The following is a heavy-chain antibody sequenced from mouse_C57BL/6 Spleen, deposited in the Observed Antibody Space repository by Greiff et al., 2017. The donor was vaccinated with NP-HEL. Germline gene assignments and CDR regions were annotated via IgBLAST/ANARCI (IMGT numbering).Heavy chain of an antibody. CDR2: LNPNNGGT. CDR3: ARLRDYYGSSLYFDY. Sequence: EVQLQQSGPELVKPGASVKISCKASGYTFTDYYMNWVKQSHGKSLEWIGDLNPNNGGTSYNQKFTGKATLTVDKSSSTAYMELRSLTSEDSAVYYCARLRDYYGSSLYFDYWGQGTTLTVSS. J-gene: IGHJ2*01. D-gene: IGHD1-1*01. V-gene: IGHV1-26*01. CDR1: GYTFTDYY.